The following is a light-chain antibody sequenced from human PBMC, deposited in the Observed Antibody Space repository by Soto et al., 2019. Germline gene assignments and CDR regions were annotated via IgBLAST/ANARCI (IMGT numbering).Light chain of an antibody. CDR3: QQRSDWPST. CDR2: DAS. CDR1: QSVGSY. V-gene: IGKV3-11*01. Sequence: EIVLTQSPATLSLSPGDRATLSCRASQSVGSYLGWYQQRPGQAPRLLIYDASNRATGIPARFSGSGSGTDFTLTISSLEPEDFAVYYCQQRSDWPSTFGGGTTVEIK. J-gene: IGKJ4*01.